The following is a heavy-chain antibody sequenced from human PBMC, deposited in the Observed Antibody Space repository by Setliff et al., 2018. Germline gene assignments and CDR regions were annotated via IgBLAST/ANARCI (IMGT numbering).Heavy chain of an antibody. D-gene: IGHD3-3*01. CDR1: GYPFTNYG. CDR3: ARVLQFLDWFDP. Sequence: ASVKVSCKTSGYPFTNYGLSWVRQAPGQGLEWMGWISGHNGNTNYAQKLQGRVTMTTDTSTSTAYMELRSLRSDDTAVYYCARVLQFLDWFDPWGQGTLVTVSS. CDR2: ISGHNGNT. J-gene: IGHJ5*02. V-gene: IGHV1-18*01.